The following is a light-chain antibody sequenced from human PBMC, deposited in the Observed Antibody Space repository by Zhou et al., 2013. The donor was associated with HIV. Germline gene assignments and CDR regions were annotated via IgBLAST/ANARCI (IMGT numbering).Light chain of an antibody. CDR2: AAS. V-gene: IGKV1-9*01. J-gene: IGKJ2*01. Sequence: IQLTQSPSSLSASVGDRVTITCRASQDISTYLAWYQQKPGKAPKRLIYAASKLQSGVPARFSGSGSGTDFTLTIGCLQSEYFATYYCLQHSSYPQTFGQGTNLEMK. CDR3: LQHSSYPQT. CDR1: QDISTY.